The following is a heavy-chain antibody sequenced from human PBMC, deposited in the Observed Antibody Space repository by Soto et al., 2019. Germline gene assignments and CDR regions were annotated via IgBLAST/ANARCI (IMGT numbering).Heavy chain of an antibody. CDR3: ARDQYSSGWYVSYYYYGMDV. CDR2: INSDGSST. V-gene: IGHV3-74*01. Sequence: GGSLRLSCAASGFTFSSYWMHWVRQAPGKGLVWVSRINSDGSSTSYADSVKGRFTISRDNAKNTLYLQMNSLRAEDTAVYYCARDQYSSGWYVSYYYYGMDVWGHGTTVTVSS. D-gene: IGHD6-19*01. J-gene: IGHJ6*02. CDR1: GFTFSSYW.